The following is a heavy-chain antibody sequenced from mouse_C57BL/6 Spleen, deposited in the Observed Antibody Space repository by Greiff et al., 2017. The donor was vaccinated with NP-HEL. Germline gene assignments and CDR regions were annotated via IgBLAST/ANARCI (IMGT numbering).Heavy chain of an antibody. CDR3: ARAYYYGRRYAMDY. CDR1: GYSITRGYY. CDR2: ISYDGSN. Sequence: ESGPGLVKPSQSLSLTCSVTGYSITRGYYWNWIRQFPGNKLEWMGYISYDGSNNYNPSLKNRISITRDTSKNQFFLKLNSVTTEDTATYYCARAYYYGRRYAMDYWGQGTSVTVSS. V-gene: IGHV3-6*01. D-gene: IGHD1-1*01. J-gene: IGHJ4*01.